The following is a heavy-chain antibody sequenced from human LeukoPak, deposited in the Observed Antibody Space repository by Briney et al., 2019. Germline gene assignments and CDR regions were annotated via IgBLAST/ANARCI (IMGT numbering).Heavy chain of an antibody. CDR1: GFTFSNAW. CDR3: TKTYYYGSGSLDY. D-gene: IGHD3-10*01. J-gene: IGHJ4*02. Sequence: GGSLRLSCAACGFTFSNAWMSWVRQAPGKGLEWVGRIKSKTDGGTTDYAAPVKGRFTISRDDSKNTLYLQTNSLKNEDTAIYYCTKTYYYGSGSLDYWGQGTLVTVSS. CDR2: IKSKTDGGTT. V-gene: IGHV3-15*01.